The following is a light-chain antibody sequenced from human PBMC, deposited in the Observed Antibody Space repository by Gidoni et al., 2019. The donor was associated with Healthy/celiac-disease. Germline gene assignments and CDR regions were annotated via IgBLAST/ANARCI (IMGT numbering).Light chain of an antibody. CDR2: LGS. J-gene: IGKJ1*01. CDR1: QSLLHSNGYNY. CDR3: T. V-gene: IGKV2-28*01. Sequence: DIVMTQSPLSLPVTPGEPASISCRSSQSLLHSNGYNYLDWYLQKPGQSPQLLIYLGSNRASGVPDRFSGSGSGTDFTLKISRVEAEDVGVYFWTFGQGTKVEIK.